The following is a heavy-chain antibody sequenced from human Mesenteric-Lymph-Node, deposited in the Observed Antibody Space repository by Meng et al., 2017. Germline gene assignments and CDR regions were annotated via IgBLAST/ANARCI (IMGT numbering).Heavy chain of an antibody. Sequence: GESLKTSRAATGFTFSSYEMNWVRQAPGKGLEWVSYISSSGSTIYYADTVKGRFTISRDNAKNSLYLQMNSLRAEDTAVYYCASINYYYYGMDVWGQGTTVTVSS. CDR3: ASINYYYYGMDV. V-gene: IGHV3-48*03. J-gene: IGHJ6*02. CDR2: ISSSGSTI. CDR1: GFTFSSYE.